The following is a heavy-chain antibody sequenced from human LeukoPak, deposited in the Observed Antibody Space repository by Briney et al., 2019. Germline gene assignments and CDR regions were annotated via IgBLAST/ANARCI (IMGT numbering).Heavy chain of an antibody. Sequence: GGSLRLSCAASGFTFSSYWMSWVRQAPGKGLEWVANIKQDGSEKYYVDSVKGRFTISRDNAKNSLYLQMNSLRAEDTAVYYCARAHLLRFLEWLSPGYSDYWGQGTLVTVSS. CDR1: GFTFSSYW. D-gene: IGHD3-3*01. J-gene: IGHJ4*02. V-gene: IGHV3-7*01. CDR3: ARAHLLRFLEWLSPGYSDY. CDR2: IKQDGSEK.